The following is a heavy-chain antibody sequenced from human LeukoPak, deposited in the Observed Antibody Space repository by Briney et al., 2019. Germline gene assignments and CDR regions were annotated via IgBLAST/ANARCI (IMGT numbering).Heavy chain of an antibody. CDR2: IYTSGST. CDR1: GGSISSYY. V-gene: IGHV4-4*09. D-gene: IGHD3-10*01. J-gene: IGHJ4*02. CDR3: ASHGSGSFFDY. Sequence: KPSETLSLTCTVSGGSISSYYWSWIRQPPGKGLEWIGYIYTSGSTNYNPSLKSRVTISVDTSKNQFSLELSSVTAADTAVYYCASHGSGSFFDYWGQGTLVTVSS.